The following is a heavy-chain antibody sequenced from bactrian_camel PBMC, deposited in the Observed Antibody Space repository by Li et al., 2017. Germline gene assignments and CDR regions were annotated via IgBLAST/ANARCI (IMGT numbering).Heavy chain of an antibody. V-gene: IGHV3S53*01. CDR2: IDSDGET. D-gene: IGHD2*01. Sequence: HVQLVESGGGLVQAGGSLRLSCTASGSTYSIRMAWFRQAPGKEREGVASIDSDGETTYADSVKGRFIISRDNAKNSVYLQMNSLKLEDTAMYYCAADFGPYCSGSYLARRANFEGQGTQVTVS. CDR1: GSTYSIR. J-gene: IGHJ4*01.